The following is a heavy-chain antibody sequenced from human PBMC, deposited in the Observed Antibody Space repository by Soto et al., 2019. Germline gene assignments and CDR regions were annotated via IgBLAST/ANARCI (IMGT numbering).Heavy chain of an antibody. CDR3: ARVPTPTLSGLKSYFDH. J-gene: IGHJ4*02. Sequence: GGSLRLSCAASGFTFSSHWMHWVRQAPGKGLVWVSRINSDGSSTGYADSVKGRFTISRDNAKNTLYLQLSSLTAEDTAAYYCARVPTPTLSGLKSYFDHWGQGTLVTVSS. D-gene: IGHD6-19*01. V-gene: IGHV3-74*01. CDR2: INSDGSST. CDR1: GFTFSSHW.